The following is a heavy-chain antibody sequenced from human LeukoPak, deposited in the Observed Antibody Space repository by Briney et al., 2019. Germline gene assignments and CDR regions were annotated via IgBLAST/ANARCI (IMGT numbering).Heavy chain of an antibody. CDR3: ATAVDSSGISYYFDY. V-gene: IGHV1-24*01. Sequence: WASVKVSCKVYGYTLTELSMHWVRQAPGKGLEWMGGFDPEDGETIYAQKFQGRVTMTEDTSTDTAYMELSSLRSEDTAVYSCATAVDSSGISYYFDYWGQGTLVTVSS. CDR1: GYTLTELS. CDR2: FDPEDGET. D-gene: IGHD6-19*01. J-gene: IGHJ4*02.